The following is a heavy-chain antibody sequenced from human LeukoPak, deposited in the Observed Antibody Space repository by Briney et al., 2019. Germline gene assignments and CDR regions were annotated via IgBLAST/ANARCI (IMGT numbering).Heavy chain of an antibody. Sequence: SETLSLTXTVSGGSIRSYYWNWIRQPAGKGLEWIGHIYTSGSTNYNSSLKSRVTMSVDTSKNQFSVKLNSVIAADTAMYYCARGVYLGNGYYFDYWGQGTLDTVSS. CDR1: GGSIRSYY. CDR2: IYTSGST. CDR3: ARGVYLGNGYYFDY. D-gene: IGHD2-8*01. V-gene: IGHV4-4*07. J-gene: IGHJ4*02.